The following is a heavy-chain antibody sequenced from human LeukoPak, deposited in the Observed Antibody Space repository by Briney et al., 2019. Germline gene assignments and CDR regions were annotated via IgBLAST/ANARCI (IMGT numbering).Heavy chain of an antibody. CDR1: GFTVSNNY. J-gene: IGHJ6*02. V-gene: IGHV3-53*01. CDR2: MYSGGST. D-gene: IGHD7-27*01. Sequence: GGSLRLSCAVSGFTVSNNYMSWVRQAPGKGLEWVSVMYSGGSTYYADSVKGRFTISRDNSKNTVYLQMNSLRAEDTAVYYCARDLGIVYYYGMDVWGQGTTVIVSS. CDR3: ARDLGIVYYYGMDV.